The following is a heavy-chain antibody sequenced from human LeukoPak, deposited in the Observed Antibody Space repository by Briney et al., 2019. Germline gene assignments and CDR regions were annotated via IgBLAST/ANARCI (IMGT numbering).Heavy chain of an antibody. J-gene: IGHJ4*02. CDR2: FDPEDGET. CDR1: GYTLTELS. CDR3: ATWARYSSGWVYYFDY. D-gene: IGHD6-19*01. Sequence: ASVKVSCKVSGYTLTELSMHWVRQAPGKGLEWMGGFDPEDGETIYAQKFQGRVTMTEDTSTDTAYMELSSLRSEDTAVYYRATWARYSSGWVYYFDYWGQGTLVTVSS. V-gene: IGHV1-24*01.